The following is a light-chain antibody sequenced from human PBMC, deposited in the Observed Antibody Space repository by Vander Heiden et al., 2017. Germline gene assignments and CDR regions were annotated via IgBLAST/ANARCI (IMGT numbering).Light chain of an antibody. V-gene: IGLV2-23*02. J-gene: IGLJ2*01. CDR2: EVN. CDR1: SSDVGSYKF. CDR3: CSYAGSSTVL. Sequence: QSALTQLASVSGSPGQSITISCTGTSSDVGSYKFVSWYQHHPGKAPKLIIYEVNKRPSGASSRFSGSKSGNAASLTISGLQAEDEADYYCCSYAGSSTVLFGGGTNLTVL.